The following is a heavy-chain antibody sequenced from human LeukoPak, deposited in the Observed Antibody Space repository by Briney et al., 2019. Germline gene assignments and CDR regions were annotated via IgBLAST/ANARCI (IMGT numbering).Heavy chain of an antibody. J-gene: IGHJ6*02. D-gene: IGHD3-3*01. Sequence: GGSLRLSCAASGFTFSSYWMHWVRQAPGKGLVWVSRINSDASSTSYADSVKGRFTISRDNAKNTLYLQMNSLRAEDTAVYYCAREPQYDFWSGTNYYGMDVWGQGTTVTVSS. CDR1: GFTFSSYW. V-gene: IGHV3-74*01. CDR2: INSDASST. CDR3: AREPQYDFWSGTNYYGMDV.